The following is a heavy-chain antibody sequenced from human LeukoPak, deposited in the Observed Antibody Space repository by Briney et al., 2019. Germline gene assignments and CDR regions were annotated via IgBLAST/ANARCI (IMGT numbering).Heavy chain of an antibody. Sequence: SVKVSCKPSVGTFSSYAISWVRQAPGQGREWMGRIIPILGIANYAQKFQGRVTITADKSTSTAYMELSSLRSEDTAVYYCARDVVPQFCTNGVCDRGGFDYWGQGTLVTVSS. J-gene: IGHJ4*02. CDR1: VGTFSSYA. D-gene: IGHD2-8*01. CDR3: ARDVVPQFCTNGVCDRGGFDY. V-gene: IGHV1-69*04. CDR2: IIPILGIA.